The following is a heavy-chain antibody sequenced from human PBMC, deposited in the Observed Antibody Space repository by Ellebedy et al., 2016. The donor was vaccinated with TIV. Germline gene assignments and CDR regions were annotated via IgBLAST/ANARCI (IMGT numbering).Heavy chain of an antibody. J-gene: IGHJ4*02. CDR1: GYTFTKYY. CDR3: TCLQLGIADYFDY. V-gene: IGHV1-46*01. Sequence: ASVKVSCKASGYTFTKYYMHCVRQAPGQGLEWMGMINPSGGSTSYAQKFQGRVTMTRDTSTSTVYMELSSLRSEDTAVYYCTCLQLGIADYFDYWGQGALVTVSS. CDR2: INPSGGST. D-gene: IGHD6-13*01.